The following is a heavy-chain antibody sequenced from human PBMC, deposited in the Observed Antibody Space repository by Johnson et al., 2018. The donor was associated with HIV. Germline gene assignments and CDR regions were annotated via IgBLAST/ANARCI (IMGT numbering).Heavy chain of an antibody. V-gene: IGHV3-11*04. Sequence: QVQVVESGGGLVKPGGSLRLSCAASGFTFSDYYMSWIRRAPGKGLEWVSYISSSGSTIYSADSVKGRFTISRDNAKNSLYLQMNSLRAEDTAVYYCASTPGSSGWYGMRWASGSVGAFDIWGQGTLVTVSS. CDR2: ISSSGSTI. D-gene: IGHD6-19*01. CDR3: ASTPGSSGWYGMRWASGSVGAFDI. CDR1: GFTFSDYY. J-gene: IGHJ3*02.